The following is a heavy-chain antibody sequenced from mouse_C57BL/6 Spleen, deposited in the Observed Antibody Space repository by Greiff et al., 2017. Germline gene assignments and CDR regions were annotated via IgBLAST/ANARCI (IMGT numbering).Heavy chain of an antibody. J-gene: IGHJ2*01. CDR2: IYPRSGNT. CDR3: ARNYGSSYYFDY. Sequence: VQLKESGAELARPGASVKLSCKASGYTFTSYGISWVKQRTGQGLEWIGEIYPRSGNTYYNEKFKGKATLTADKSSSTAYMELRSLTSEDSAVYFCARNYGSSYYFDYWGQGTTLTVSS. CDR1: GYTFTSYG. V-gene: IGHV1-81*01. D-gene: IGHD1-1*01.